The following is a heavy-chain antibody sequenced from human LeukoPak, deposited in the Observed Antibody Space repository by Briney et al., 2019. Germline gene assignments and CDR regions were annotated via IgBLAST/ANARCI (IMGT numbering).Heavy chain of an antibody. Sequence: GSLRLSCAASGFTFSSYSMNWVRQPPGKGLEWIGEINHSGSTSYNPSLKSRVTISVDTSKNQFSLKLSSVTAADTAVYYCARRTGYSSSWYRFIGWFDPWGQGTLVTVSS. J-gene: IGHJ5*02. CDR3: ARRTGYSSSWYRFIGWFDP. D-gene: IGHD6-13*01. CDR1: GFTFSSYS. CDR2: INHSGST. V-gene: IGHV4-34*01.